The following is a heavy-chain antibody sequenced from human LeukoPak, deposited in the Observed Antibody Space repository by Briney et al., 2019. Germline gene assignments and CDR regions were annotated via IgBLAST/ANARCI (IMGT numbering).Heavy chain of an antibody. D-gene: IGHD3-10*01. CDR2: ISYDGSNK. V-gene: IGHV3-30*03. Sequence: GGSLRLSCAASGFTFSSYGMHWVRQAPGKGLEWVAVISYDGSNKYYADSVKGRFTISRDNSKNTLYLQMNSLRAEDTAVYYCARASSGSYYFRMAGYYFDYWGQGTLVTVSS. CDR3: ARASSGSYYFRMAGYYFDY. CDR1: GFTFSSYG. J-gene: IGHJ4*02.